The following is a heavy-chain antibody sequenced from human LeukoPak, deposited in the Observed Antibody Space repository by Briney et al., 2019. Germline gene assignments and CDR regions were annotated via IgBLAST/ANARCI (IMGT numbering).Heavy chain of an antibody. Sequence: GGSLRLSCAASGFTFSSYDMHWVRQATGKGLEWVSAIGTAGDTYYPGSVKGRFTTSRENAKNSLYLQMNSLRAGDTAVYYCARGGSSSWYPLDYFDYWGQGTLVTVSS. CDR1: GFTFSSYD. D-gene: IGHD6-13*01. J-gene: IGHJ4*02. CDR3: ARGGSSSWYPLDYFDY. V-gene: IGHV3-13*01. CDR2: IGTAGDT.